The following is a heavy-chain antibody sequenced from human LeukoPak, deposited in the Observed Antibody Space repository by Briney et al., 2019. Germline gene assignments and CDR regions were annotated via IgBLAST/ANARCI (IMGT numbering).Heavy chain of an antibody. CDR2: IWYDGSNK. V-gene: IGHV3-33*08. CDR3: ARGDYVVTGIDY. Sequence: GGSLRLSCAASGFTFSSYSMNWVRQAPGKGLEWVAVIWYDGSNKYYADSVKGRFTISRDNTKNTLYLQMNSLRAEDTAVYYCARGDYVVTGIDYWGQGTLVTVSS. D-gene: IGHD2-21*02. CDR1: GFTFSSYS. J-gene: IGHJ4*02.